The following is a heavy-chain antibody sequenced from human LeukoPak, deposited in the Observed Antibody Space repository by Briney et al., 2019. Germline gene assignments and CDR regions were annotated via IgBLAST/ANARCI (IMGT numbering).Heavy chain of an antibody. CDR2: IYYSGST. V-gene: IGHV4-59*01. Sequence: PSETLSLTCTVSGGSISSYYWSWVRQPPGKGVEWVGYIYYSGSTNYNPSLKSRVTISVDTSKNQFSLKLSSVTAADTAVYYCARPSGYCSSTSCSLGYFDLWGRGTLVTVSS. CDR1: GGSISSYY. CDR3: ARPSGYCSSTSCSLGYFDL. J-gene: IGHJ2*01. D-gene: IGHD2-2*01.